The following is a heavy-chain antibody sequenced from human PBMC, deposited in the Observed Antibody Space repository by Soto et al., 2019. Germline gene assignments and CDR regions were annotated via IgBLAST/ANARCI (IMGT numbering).Heavy chain of an antibody. CDR1: GDSVSSNSAA. J-gene: IGHJ5*02. Sequence: KQSQTLSLTCAISGDSVSSNSAAWNWIRQSPSRGLEWLGRTYYRSKWYNDYAVSVKSRITINPDTFKNQFSLQLNSVTPEDTAVYYCARSSIAAAGPLLTEFDPWGQGTLVTVSS. CDR3: ARSSIAAAGPLLTEFDP. CDR2: TYYRSKWYN. D-gene: IGHD6-13*01. V-gene: IGHV6-1*01.